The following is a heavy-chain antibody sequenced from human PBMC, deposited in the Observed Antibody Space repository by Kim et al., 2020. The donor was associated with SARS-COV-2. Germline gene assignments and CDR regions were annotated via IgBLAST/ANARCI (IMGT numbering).Heavy chain of an antibody. D-gene: IGHD6-19*01. V-gene: IGHV3-74*01. CDR3: QTYSSGWYSFDY. CDR1: GFTFSSYW. J-gene: IGHJ4*02. Sequence: GGSLRLSCAASGFTFSSYWMHWVRQAPGKGLVWVSRINSDGSSTSYADSVKGRFTISRDNAKNTLYLQMNSLRAEDTAVYYCQTYSSGWYSFDYWGQGTLVTVSS. CDR2: INSDGSST.